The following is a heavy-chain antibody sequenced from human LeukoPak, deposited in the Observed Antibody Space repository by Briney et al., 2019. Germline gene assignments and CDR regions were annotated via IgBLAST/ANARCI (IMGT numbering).Heavy chain of an antibody. CDR3: ALVVIFPPYYYYYYMDA. D-gene: IGHD3-22*01. J-gene: IGHJ6*03. CDR2: IIPIFGTA. V-gene: IGHV1-69*05. CDR1: GGTFSSYA. Sequence: SVKVSCKASGGTFSSYAISWVRQAPGQGLEWMGGIIPIFGTANYAQKFQGRVTITTDESTSTAYMELSSLRSEDTAVYYCALVVIFPPYYYYYYMDAWGKGTTVTVSS.